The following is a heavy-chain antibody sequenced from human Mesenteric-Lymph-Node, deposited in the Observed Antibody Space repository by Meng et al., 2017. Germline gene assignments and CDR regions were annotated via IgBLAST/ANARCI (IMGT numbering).Heavy chain of an antibody. CDR2: INTNTGNP. Sequence: QSVSWLKKRGASVKVSCKASAYPFTDYDIKWGRQAPGQGLEWMGWINTNTGNPTYAQGFTGRFVFSLDTSVSTAHLQISTLTAEDTAVYYCATSGGGFNYWGQGTLVTVSS. D-gene: IGHD1-26*01. CDR3: ATSGGGFNY. V-gene: IGHV7-4-1*02. J-gene: IGHJ4*02. CDR1: AYPFTDYD.